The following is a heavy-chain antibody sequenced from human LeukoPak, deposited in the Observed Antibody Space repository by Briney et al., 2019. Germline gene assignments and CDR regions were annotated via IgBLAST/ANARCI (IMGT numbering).Heavy chain of an antibody. CDR3: ARYCSSTSCYPFP. Sequence: ASVKVSCKASGYTFTSYNINWVRQATGQGLGWMGWMNPKSGNTGYAQKFQGRVTMTRNTSISTAYMELSSLRSEDTAVYYCARYCSSTSCYPFPWGQGTLVTVSS. V-gene: IGHV1-8*01. CDR2: MNPKSGNT. D-gene: IGHD2-2*01. J-gene: IGHJ5*02. CDR1: GYTFTSYN.